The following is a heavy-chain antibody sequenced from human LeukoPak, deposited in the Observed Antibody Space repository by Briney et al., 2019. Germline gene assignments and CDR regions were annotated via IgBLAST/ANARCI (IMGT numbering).Heavy chain of an antibody. J-gene: IGHJ4*02. Sequence: GGSLRLSCAASGFTFSSYGMHWVRQAPGKGLEWVAVISYDGSNEYYTDSVKGRSTISRDNSKNTLYLQMNSLRAEDTAVYYCAKDQRGSSWYGYFDYWGQGTLVTVSS. V-gene: IGHV3-30*18. D-gene: IGHD6-13*01. CDR3: AKDQRGSSWYGYFDY. CDR1: GFTFSSYG. CDR2: ISYDGSNE.